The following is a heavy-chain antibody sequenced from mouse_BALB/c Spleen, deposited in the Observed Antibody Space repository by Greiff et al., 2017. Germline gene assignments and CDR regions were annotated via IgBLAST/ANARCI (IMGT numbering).Heavy chain of an antibody. J-gene: IGHJ4*01. Sequence: EVKLEESGGGLVQPGGSRKLSCAASGFTFSSFGMHWVRQAPEKGLEWVAYISSGSSTIYYADTVKGRFTISRDNPKNTLFLQMTSLRSEDTAMYYCARSERYDGMDYWGQGTSVTVSS. CDR2: ISSGSSTI. CDR3: ARSERYDGMDY. D-gene: IGHD2-14*01. V-gene: IGHV5-17*02. CDR1: GFTFSSFG.